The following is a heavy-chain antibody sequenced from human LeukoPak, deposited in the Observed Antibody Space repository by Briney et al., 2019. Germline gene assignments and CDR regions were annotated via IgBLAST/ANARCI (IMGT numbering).Heavy chain of an antibody. V-gene: IGHV3-30*04. D-gene: IGHD3-9*01. CDR3: AREDILTGYHDAFDI. Sequence: GRSLRLSCAASGFTFSSYAMHWVRQAPGKGLEWVAVISYDGSNKYYADSVKGRFTISRDNSKNTLYLQMNSLRAEDTAVYCCAREDILTGYHDAFDIWGQGTMVTVSS. CDR2: ISYDGSNK. J-gene: IGHJ3*02. CDR1: GFTFSSYA.